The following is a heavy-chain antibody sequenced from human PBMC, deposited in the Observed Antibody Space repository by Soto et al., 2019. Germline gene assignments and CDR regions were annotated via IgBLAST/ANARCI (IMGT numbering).Heavy chain of an antibody. CDR2: MNPDSGHA. J-gene: IGHJ4*02. D-gene: IGHD2-15*01. CDR1: GYTFTHSY. V-gene: IGHV1-8*01. CDR3: ARRLHCRGGIGYSGLDK. Sequence: ASVEGSCEASGYTFTHSYINWVPQAPVQDLEWLVWMNPDSGHAAYAQKFQGRVTLTTSTSTSTVYMEMRSLGSEDTAVYYCARRLHCRGGIGYSGLDKWGQGTLVTVS.